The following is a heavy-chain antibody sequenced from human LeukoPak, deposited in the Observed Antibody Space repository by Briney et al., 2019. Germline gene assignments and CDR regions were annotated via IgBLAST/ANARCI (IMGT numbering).Heavy chain of an antibody. J-gene: IGHJ4*02. CDR1: GFTFSSYA. Sequence: GGSLRLSCAASGFTFSSYAMSWVRQAPGKGLEWVSAISGSGGSTYYADSVKGRFPISRDNSKNTLYLQMNSLRAEDTAVYYCATWSGCSSSWYNLNWGQGTLVTVSS. V-gene: IGHV3-23*01. CDR2: ISGSGGST. D-gene: IGHD6-13*01. CDR3: ATWSGCSSSWYNLN.